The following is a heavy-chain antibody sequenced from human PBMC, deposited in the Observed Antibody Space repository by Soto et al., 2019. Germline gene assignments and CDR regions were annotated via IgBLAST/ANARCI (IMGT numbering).Heavy chain of an antibody. CDR2: FDPEDGET. V-gene: IGHV1-24*01. D-gene: IGHD6-19*01. Sequence: ASVKVSCKVSGYTLTELSMHWVRQAPGKGLEWMGGFDPEDGETIYAQKFQGRVTMTEDTSTDTAYMELSSLRSEDTAVYYCAPGSGWYFPPGYWGQGTLVTVSS. CDR1: GYTLTELS. J-gene: IGHJ4*02. CDR3: APGSGWYFPPGY.